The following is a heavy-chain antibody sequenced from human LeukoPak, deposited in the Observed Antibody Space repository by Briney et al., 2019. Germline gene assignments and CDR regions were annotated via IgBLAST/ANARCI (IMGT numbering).Heavy chain of an antibody. J-gene: IGHJ5*02. CDR3: AKEEGGLIGP. Sequence: GGSLRLSXVASGFTFSSYAMSWVRQAPGKGLEWVSAISGSGGSTYYADSVKGRFTISRDNSKNTLYLQMNSLRAEGTAVYYCAKEEGGLIGPWGQGTLVTVSS. V-gene: IGHV3-23*01. CDR2: ISGSGGST. CDR1: GFTFSSYA. D-gene: IGHD3-22*01.